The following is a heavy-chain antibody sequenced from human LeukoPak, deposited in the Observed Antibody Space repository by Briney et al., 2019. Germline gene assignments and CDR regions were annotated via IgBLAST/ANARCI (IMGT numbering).Heavy chain of an antibody. D-gene: IGHD6-13*01. Sequence: RASETLSLTCTVSGGSISSYYWSWIRQPAGKGLEWIGRIYTSGSTNYNPSLKSRVTMSVDTSKNQFSLKLSSVTAADTAVYYCAGEFSSSWYNWFDPWGQGTLVTVSS. CDR2: IYTSGST. CDR1: GGSISSYY. CDR3: AGEFSSSWYNWFDP. J-gene: IGHJ5*02. V-gene: IGHV4-4*07.